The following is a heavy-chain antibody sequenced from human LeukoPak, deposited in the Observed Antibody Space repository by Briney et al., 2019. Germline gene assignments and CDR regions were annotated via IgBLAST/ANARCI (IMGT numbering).Heavy chain of an antibody. CDR2: IDYSGST. CDR1: GGSISTYY. J-gene: IGHJ4*02. D-gene: IGHD6-13*01. Sequence: KPSETLSLTCTVSGGSISTYYWSWIRQPPGKRLEWIGYIDYSGSTNYNPPLKSRVTMSVDMSKNQSSLKLTSVTAADTAVYYCARVGSWCFDLWGQGTLVTVSS. V-gene: IGHV4-59*01. CDR3: ARVGSWCFDL.